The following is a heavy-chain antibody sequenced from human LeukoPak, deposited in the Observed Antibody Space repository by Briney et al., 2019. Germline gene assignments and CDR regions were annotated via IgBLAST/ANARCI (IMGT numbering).Heavy chain of an antibody. CDR2: ISYDGSNK. D-gene: IGHD1-20*01. V-gene: IGHV3-30-3*01. J-gene: IGHJ4*02. Sequence: GGSLRLSCAASGFTFSSYAMHWARQAPGKGLEWVAVISYDGSNKYYADSVKGRFTISRDNSKNTLYLQMNSLRAEDTAVYYCAKDYMRITGTTREGSFDYWGQGTLVTVSS. CDR3: AKDYMRITGTTREGSFDY. CDR1: GFTFSSYA.